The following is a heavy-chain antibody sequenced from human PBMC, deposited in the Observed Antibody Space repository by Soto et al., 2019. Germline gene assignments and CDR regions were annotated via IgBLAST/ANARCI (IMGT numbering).Heavy chain of an antibody. CDR3: VRNWRYYGGDYYYGMDA. CDR2: IYWDDDE. J-gene: IGHJ6*02. CDR1: GFSLNTGGVG. V-gene: IGHV2-5*02. D-gene: IGHD3-10*01. Sequence: ITLKESGPTLVKPTQTLTLTCTFSGFSLNTGGVGVGWVRQPRGKAMEWLALIYWDDDERYRPSLRSRLNITKDTINNQVVLTMTNMDPEDTVTYYCVRNWRYYGGDYYYGMDAWGQGTTVTVSS.